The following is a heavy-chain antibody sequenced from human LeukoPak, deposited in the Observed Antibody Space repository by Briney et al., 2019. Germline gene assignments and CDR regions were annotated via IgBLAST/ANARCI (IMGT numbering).Heavy chain of an antibody. CDR2: IWYDGKHQ. CDR3: AKGPTQVLRFLRDGKTYYMDV. D-gene: IGHD3-3*01. V-gene: IGHV3-33*06. J-gene: IGHJ6*03. CDR1: GFTFSNYG. Sequence: GGSLRLSCAASGFTFSNYGMHWVRQAPGRGLECVAVIWYDGKHQYYADSVKGRFNISRDNSKNMLYLQMNSLRVEDTAVYYRAKGPTQVLRFLRDGKTYYMDVWGKGTSVLVSS.